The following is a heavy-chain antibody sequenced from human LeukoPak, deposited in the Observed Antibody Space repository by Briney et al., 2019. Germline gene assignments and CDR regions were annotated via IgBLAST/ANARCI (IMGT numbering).Heavy chain of an antibody. CDR1: GFTFSSYA. V-gene: IGHV3-23*01. J-gene: IGHJ4*02. D-gene: IGHD3-16*02. CDR2: ISGSGGST. Sequence: GGSLRLSCAASGFTFSSYAMSWVRQAPGKGLEWVSAISGSGGSTYYADSVKGRFTISRDNPKNTLYLQMNSLRAEDTAVYYCAKGDYDYVWGSYRPNPHLDYWGQGTLVTVSS. CDR3: AKGDYDYVWGSYRPNPHLDY.